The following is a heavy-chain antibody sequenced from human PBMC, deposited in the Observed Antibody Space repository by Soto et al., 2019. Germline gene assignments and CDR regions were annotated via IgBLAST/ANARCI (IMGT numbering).Heavy chain of an antibody. J-gene: IGHJ4*02. D-gene: IGHD3-10*01. V-gene: IGHV1-18*01. Sequence: QVQLVQSGAEVKKPGASVKVSCKASGYTFTRYGISWLRQAPGQGLEWMGWISAYNGNTNYAQKLQGRVTMTTDTSTSTAYMELRSLRSDDTAVYYCARDLSVLLRFGEHDYWGQGTLVTVSS. CDR3: ARDLSVLLRFGEHDY. CDR1: GYTFTRYG. CDR2: ISAYNGNT.